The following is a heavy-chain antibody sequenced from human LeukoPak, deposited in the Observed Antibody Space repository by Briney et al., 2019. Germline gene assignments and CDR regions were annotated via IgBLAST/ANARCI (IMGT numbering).Heavy chain of an antibody. V-gene: IGHV1-2*06. CDR3: ARDKGGGLDWFDP. J-gene: IGHJ5*02. Sequence: ASVKVSCKASGYTFTGYYIHWVRQAPGQGLEWLGRINPNSGGTNYAQKFQGRVTMTRDTSISTTYMELSSLRSEDTAVYYCARDKGGGLDWFDPWGQGTLVTVSP. D-gene: IGHD1-26*01. CDR2: INPNSGGT. CDR1: GYTFTGYY.